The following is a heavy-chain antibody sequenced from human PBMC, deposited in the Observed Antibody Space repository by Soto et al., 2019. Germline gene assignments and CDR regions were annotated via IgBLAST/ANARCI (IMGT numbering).Heavy chain of an antibody. J-gene: IGHJ4*02. D-gene: IGHD6-13*01. Sequence: QVQLQESGPGLVRPSGTVSLTCAVSGLSISSDNWWSWVRQPPGKGLEWIGEIHHSGSTNYNPSRKSRVTMSVVPSKDLFSLTLNSVTAADTAFYYCARDQGSHPGDWGQGTLVSVSS. CDR3: ARDQGSHPGD. CDR1: GLSISSDNW. CDR2: IHHSGST. V-gene: IGHV4-4*02.